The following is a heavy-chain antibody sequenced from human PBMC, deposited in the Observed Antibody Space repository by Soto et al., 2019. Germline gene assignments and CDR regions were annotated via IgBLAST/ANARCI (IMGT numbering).Heavy chain of an antibody. Sequence: QVQLVQSGAEVKKPGSSVKVSCKASGDTFSSYTLSWVRQAPGQGLEWMGRIIPILGGADYAQKFQGRVTFTADKSTSTAYMELSSLRPEDTAVYYCARPGQSRVVVTATKTVNDAFDIWGQGTLVSVSS. CDR3: ARPGQSRVVVTATKTVNDAFDI. CDR1: GDTFSSYT. D-gene: IGHD2-21*02. V-gene: IGHV1-69*02. CDR2: IIPILGGA. J-gene: IGHJ3*02.